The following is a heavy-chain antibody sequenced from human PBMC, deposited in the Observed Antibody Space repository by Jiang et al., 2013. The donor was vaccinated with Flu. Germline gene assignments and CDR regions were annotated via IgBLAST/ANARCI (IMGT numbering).Heavy chain of an antibody. CDR3: ARHRTIPGVVIAYNRFDP. CDR2: IYYSGST. CDR1: GDSISSGSYY. D-gene: IGHD2-15*01. V-gene: IGHV4-39*01. Sequence: GSGLVKPSETLSLTCTVSGDSISSGSYYWAWIRQPPGKGLEWFGSIYYSGSTYSNPSLKSRVTMSVDTSKNQFSLKVRSVTAADTAVYYCARHRTIPGVVIAYNRFDPGARDSGHRLL. J-gene: IGHJ5*02.